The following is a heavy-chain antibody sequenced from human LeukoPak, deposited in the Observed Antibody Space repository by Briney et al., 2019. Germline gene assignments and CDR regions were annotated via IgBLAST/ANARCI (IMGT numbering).Heavy chain of an antibody. Sequence: GGSLRLSCAASGFTFSSYAMSWVRQAPGKGLEWVSAISGSGGSTYYGDSVKGRFTISRDNSKNTLYLQMNSLRAEDTAVYYCANWDDYVWGSQNWGQGTLVTVSS. CDR2: ISGSGGST. D-gene: IGHD3-16*01. V-gene: IGHV3-23*01. J-gene: IGHJ4*02. CDR1: GFTFSSYA. CDR3: ANWDDYVWGSQN.